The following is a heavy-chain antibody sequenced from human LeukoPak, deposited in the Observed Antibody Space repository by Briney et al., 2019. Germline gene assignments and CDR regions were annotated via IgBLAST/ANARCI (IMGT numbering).Heavy chain of an antibody. V-gene: IGHV3-48*03. CDR1: GFTLSTYE. D-gene: IGHD2-8*01. CDR3: ARDVSSSTRAFGI. CDR2: ISSSTSHT. J-gene: IGHJ3*02. Sequence: GGSLRLSCAASGFTLSTYEMIWVRQAPGKGLEWVSFISSSTSHTFYADSVKGRFTIFRDTAKNSLYLQMNNLRGEDTAVYYCARDVSSSTRAFGIWGQGTMVAVS.